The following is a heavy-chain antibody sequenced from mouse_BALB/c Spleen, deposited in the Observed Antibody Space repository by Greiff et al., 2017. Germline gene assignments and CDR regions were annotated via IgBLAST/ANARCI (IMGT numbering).Heavy chain of an antibody. D-gene: IGHD1-1*01. J-gene: IGHJ4*01. CDR2: IWAGGST. CDR1: GFSLTSYG. Sequence: VKLVESGPGLVAPSQSLSITCTVSGFSLTSYGVHWVRQPPGKGLEWLGVIWAGGSTNYNSALMSRLSISKDNSKSQVFLKMNSLQTDDTAMYYCARGGYYGSSSYYYAMDYWGQGTSVTVSS. V-gene: IGHV2-9*02. CDR3: ARGGYYGSSSYYYAMDY.